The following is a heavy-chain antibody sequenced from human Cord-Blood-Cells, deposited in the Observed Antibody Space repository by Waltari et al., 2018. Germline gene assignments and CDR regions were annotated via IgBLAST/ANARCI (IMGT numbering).Heavy chain of an antibody. V-gene: IGHV4-4*07. D-gene: IGHD6-6*01. Sequence: QVQLQESGPGLVKPSETLSLTCTVSGGPISSYSWSWIRQPAGKGLEWIGRIYTSGSTNYNPSLKSRVTMSVDTSKNQFSLKLSSVTAADTAVYYCARDFEYSSSSWYFDLWGRGTLVTVSS. CDR1: GGPISSYS. J-gene: IGHJ2*01. CDR3: ARDFEYSSSSWYFDL. CDR2: IYTSGST.